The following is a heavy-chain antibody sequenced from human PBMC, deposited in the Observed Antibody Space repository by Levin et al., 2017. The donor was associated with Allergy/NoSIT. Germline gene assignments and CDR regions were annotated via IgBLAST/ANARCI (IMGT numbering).Heavy chain of an antibody. CDR1: GVSFSSYA. CDR3: AKVFGFGGSTYGVDV. CDR2: TSARGDRT. D-gene: IGHD3-10*01. V-gene: IGHV3-23*01. Sequence: RPGGSLRLSCGASGVSFSSYAMNWVRQAPGKGLEWVSTTSARGDRTWHADSVRGRFTLSRDNSKNTLYLQMDSLRTDDTAVYYCAKVFGFGGSTYGVDVWGQGTTVSVSS. J-gene: IGHJ6*02.